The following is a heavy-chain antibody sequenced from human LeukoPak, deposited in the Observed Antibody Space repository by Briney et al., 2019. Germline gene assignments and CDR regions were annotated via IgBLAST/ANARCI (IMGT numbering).Heavy chain of an antibody. D-gene: IGHD3-22*01. J-gene: IGHJ3*02. CDR3: ARDGDSSGYYGDDAFDI. Sequence: SETLSLTCTVSGGSISSGGYYWSWIRQHPGKGLEWIGFIYYSGTTNYNPSLKSRITISIDTSKNQFSLKLSSVTAADTAVYYCARDGDSSGYYGDDAFDIWGQGTMVTVSS. CDR1: GGSISSGGYY. V-gene: IGHV4-61*08. CDR2: IYYSGTT.